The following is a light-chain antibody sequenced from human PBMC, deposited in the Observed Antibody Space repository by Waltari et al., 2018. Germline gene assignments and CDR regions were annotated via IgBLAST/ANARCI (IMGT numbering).Light chain of an antibody. V-gene: IGKV1-5*03. J-gene: IGKJ2*01. CDR2: RVS. CDR1: QNVTSW. CDR3: QQYDNLRT. Sequence: DIQMTQSPSTLSASVGDRVSITCRASQNVTSWLAWYHQRPGEAPKLLIYRVSSLASGVPSRFSGSGSGTEFSLTITSLQPDDLGTYYCQQYDNLRTFGQGTKLEI.